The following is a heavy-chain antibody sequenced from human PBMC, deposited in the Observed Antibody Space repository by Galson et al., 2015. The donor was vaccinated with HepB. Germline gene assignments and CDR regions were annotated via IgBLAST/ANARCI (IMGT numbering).Heavy chain of an antibody. Sequence: SVKVSCKASGYTFTSYAMHWVRQAPGQRLEWMGWINAGNGNTKYSQKFQGRVTITRDTSASTAYMELSSLRSEDTAVYYCARHPLHCSSTSCYTLSYYGMDVWGQGTTVTVSS. V-gene: IGHV1-3*01. J-gene: IGHJ6*02. CDR3: ARHPLHCSSTSCYTLSYYGMDV. CDR1: GYTFTSYA. D-gene: IGHD2-2*02. CDR2: INAGNGNT.